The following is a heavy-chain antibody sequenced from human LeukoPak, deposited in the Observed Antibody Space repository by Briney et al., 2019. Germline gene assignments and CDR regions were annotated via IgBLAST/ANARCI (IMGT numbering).Heavy chain of an antibody. Sequence: GGSLRLSCAASGFTFSSYEMNWVRQAPGKGLEWVSYISSSGSTIYYADSVKGRFTISRDNAKNSLYLQMNSLRAEDTAVYYCARGNTICHVGRVYWGQGTLVTVSS. V-gene: IGHV3-48*03. CDR2: ISSSGSTI. J-gene: IGHJ4*02. D-gene: IGHD3-9*01. CDR3: ARGNTICHVGRVY. CDR1: GFTFSSYE.